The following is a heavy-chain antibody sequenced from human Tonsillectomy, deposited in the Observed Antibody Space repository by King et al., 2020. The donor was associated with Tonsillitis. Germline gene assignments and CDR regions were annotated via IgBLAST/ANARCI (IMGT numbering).Heavy chain of an antibody. V-gene: IGHV3-53*04. Sequence: VQLVESGGGLVQPGRSLRLSCAASGFTVSSNYMSWVRQAPGKGLEWVSVIYTGGSTYYADSVKGRFTVSRHNSKNTLYLQMNSLRPEDTAVYYCARVCVTQYWHYLDYYYGMDVWGQGTTVTVSS. D-gene: IGHD1-7*01. CDR1: GFTVSSNY. CDR3: ARVCVTQYWHYLDYYYGMDV. CDR2: IYTGGST. J-gene: IGHJ6*02.